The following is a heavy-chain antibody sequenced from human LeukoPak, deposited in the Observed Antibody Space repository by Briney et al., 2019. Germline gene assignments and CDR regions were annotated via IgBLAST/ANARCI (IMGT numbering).Heavy chain of an antibody. Sequence: ASVKVSCKAAGYTFGNYGIKWVRQAPGQGLEWMGWINPNSGGTNYAQKFQGRVTMTRDTSISTAYMELSRLRSDDTAVYYCASQGGYYYDSSGYQIDYWGQGTLVTVSS. V-gene: IGHV1-2*02. J-gene: IGHJ4*02. D-gene: IGHD3-22*01. CDR3: ASQGGYYYDSSGYQIDY. CDR1: GYTFGNYG. CDR2: INPNSGGT.